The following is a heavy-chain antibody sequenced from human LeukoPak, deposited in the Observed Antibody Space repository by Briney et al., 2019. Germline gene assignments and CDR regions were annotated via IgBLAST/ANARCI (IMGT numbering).Heavy chain of an antibody. CDR2: INHSGST. CDR1: GGSFSGYY. V-gene: IGHV4-34*01. D-gene: IGHD4-23*01. Sequence: PSETLSLTCAVYGGSFSGYYWSWIRQPPGKGLEWIGEINHSGSTNYNPSLKSRVTISVDTSKNQFSLKLSSVTAADTAVYYCARHRAVVTVYTEFHNWGQGTLVTVSS. CDR3: ARHRAVVTVYTEFHN. J-gene: IGHJ1*01.